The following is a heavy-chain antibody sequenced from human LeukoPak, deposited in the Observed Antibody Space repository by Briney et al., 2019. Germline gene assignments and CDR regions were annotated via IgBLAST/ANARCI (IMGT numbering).Heavy chain of an antibody. J-gene: IGHJ4*02. CDR3: ARGYGGNSGSFDY. Sequence: PGGALTLSCAASGFTFRSYGMHWFRQAPAKGLEWVTVIWYDGSNKYYADSVKGRFTISRNDSKNTLHLQMNRRRADDTAMYYCARGYGGNSGSFDYWGQGTLVTVSS. CDR1: GFTFRSYG. D-gene: IGHD4-23*01. V-gene: IGHV3-33*01. CDR2: IWYDGSNK.